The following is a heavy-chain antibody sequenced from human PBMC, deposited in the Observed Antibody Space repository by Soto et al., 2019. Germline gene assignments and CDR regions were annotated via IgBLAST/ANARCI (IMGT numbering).Heavy chain of an antibody. CDR3: ARQRAGYGSGSDTYYFDF. D-gene: IGHD3-10*01. J-gene: IGHJ4*02. CDR1: GFTFSTHA. CDR2: ISGSGGTT. V-gene: IGHV3-23*01. Sequence: GSLRLSCSASGFTFSTHAMNWVRQAPGKGLEWVSGISGSGGTTYYADSVRGRFTISRDNSNNTVFLQMNSLRAEDTALYFCARQRAGYGSGSDTYYFDFWGQGSLVTVSS.